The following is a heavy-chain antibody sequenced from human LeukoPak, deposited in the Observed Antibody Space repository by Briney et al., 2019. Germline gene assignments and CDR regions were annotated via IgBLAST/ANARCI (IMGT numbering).Heavy chain of an antibody. CDR2: MNPNSGNT. J-gene: IGHJ5*02. D-gene: IGHD3-10*01. CDR3: ARGRMVRGVTWWCDP. V-gene: IGHV1-8*01. CDR1: GYTFTSYD. Sequence: GTSVKSSCKAPGYTFTSYDINWFRQATGQGLDWLGWMNPNSGNTGYAPKFQGRVTMTTHPTTSTAYIELSSLRSEDTAVYYCARGRMVRGVTWWCDPWGQGTLVSVSS.